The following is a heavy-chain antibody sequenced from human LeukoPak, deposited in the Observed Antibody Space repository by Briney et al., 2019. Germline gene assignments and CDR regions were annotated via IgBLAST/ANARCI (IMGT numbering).Heavy chain of an antibody. CDR1: GGSFSGYY. CDR3: ARNIAAAVYWFDP. V-gene: IGHV4-34*01. CDR2: INHSGST. J-gene: IGHJ5*02. D-gene: IGHD6-13*01. Sequence: PSETLSLTCAVYGGSFSGYYWSWIRQPPGKGLEWIGEINHSGSTNYNPSLKSRVTISVDTSKNQFSLKLSSVTAADTAVYYCARNIAAAVYWFDPWGQGTLVTVSS.